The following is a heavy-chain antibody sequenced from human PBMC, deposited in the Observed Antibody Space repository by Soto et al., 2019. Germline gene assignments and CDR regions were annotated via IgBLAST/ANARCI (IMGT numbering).Heavy chain of an antibody. J-gene: IGHJ4*01. CDR1: GFTFSNYW. CDR2: IKSDGSSI. Sequence: EVQLVXSGGGLVQPGGSLRLSCAASGFTFSNYWMHWVRQAPGKGLVWVSRIKSDGSSISYADSVKGRXTXXXXNARXXXXXXXXXXXXEDTAVYYCARXGXSGSGSYIQGDYXGXGTLXXVSS. V-gene: IGHV3-74*01. D-gene: IGHD3-10*01. CDR3: ARXGXSGSGSYIQGDY.